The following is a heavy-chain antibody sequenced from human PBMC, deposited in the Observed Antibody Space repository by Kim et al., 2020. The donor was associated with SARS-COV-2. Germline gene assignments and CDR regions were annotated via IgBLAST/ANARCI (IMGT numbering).Heavy chain of an antibody. D-gene: IGHD3-22*01. CDR1: GESITRGGYY. J-gene: IGHJ4*02. CDR2: IFYTGST. V-gene: IGHV4-31*03. CDR3: ASYYDSSGVFDY. Sequence: SETLSLTCTVSGESITRGGYYWGWVRQQPVKGLEWIGYIFYTGSTFYNPSLKSRVSISVDPSENQFSLKLSPVTAADTAVYYCASYYDSSGVFDYWGQGT.